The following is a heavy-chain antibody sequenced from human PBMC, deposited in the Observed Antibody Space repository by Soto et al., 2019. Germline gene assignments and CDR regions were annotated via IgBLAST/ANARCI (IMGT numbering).Heavy chain of an antibody. Sequence: GGSLRLSCAASGFTFSSYGMHWVRQAPGKGLEWVAVISYDGSNKYYADSVKGRFTISRYNSKNTLYLQMNSLRAEDTAVYYCAKDGGRCRTPYYYYGMDVWGQGTTVTVSS. CDR1: GFTFSSYG. CDR3: AKDGGRCRTPYYYYGMDV. J-gene: IGHJ6*02. V-gene: IGHV3-30*18. CDR2: ISYDGSNK. D-gene: IGHD2-15*01.